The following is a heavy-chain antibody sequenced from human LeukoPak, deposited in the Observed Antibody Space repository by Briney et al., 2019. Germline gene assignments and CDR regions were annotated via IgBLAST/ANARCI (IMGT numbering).Heavy chain of an antibody. D-gene: IGHD3-22*01. V-gene: IGHV1-69*01. CDR3: ARVPSALGLAPDGYYYDSSGPDDAFDI. CDR1: GGTFSSYA. J-gene: IGHJ3*02. CDR2: IIPIFGTA. Sequence: GSSVKVSCKASGGTFSSYAISWVRQAPGQGLEWMGGIIPIFGTANYAQKFQGRVTITADESTSTAYMELSSLRSEDTAVYYCARVPSALGLAPDGYYYDSSGPDDAFDIWGQGTMVTVSS.